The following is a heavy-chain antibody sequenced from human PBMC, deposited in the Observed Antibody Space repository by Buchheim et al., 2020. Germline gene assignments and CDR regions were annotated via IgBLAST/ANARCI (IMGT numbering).Heavy chain of an antibody. D-gene: IGHD2-21*01. CDR1: GFTFSGYV. V-gene: IGHV3-23*01. J-gene: IGHJ4*02. Sequence: EVQLLESGGGLVQPGGSLRLSCAVSGFTFSGYVMSWVRQAPGKGLEWVSTISGSGGSTYYADSVKRRFTISRDNSKSTLYLQMSSLRAEDTAVYYCAKDTYGGSFDYWGQGTL. CDR3: AKDTYGGSFDY. CDR2: ISGSGGST.